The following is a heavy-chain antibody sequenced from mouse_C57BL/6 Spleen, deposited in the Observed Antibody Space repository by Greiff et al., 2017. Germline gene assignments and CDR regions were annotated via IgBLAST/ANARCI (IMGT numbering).Heavy chain of an antibody. CDR1: GYTFTSYW. D-gene: IGHD1-1*01. V-gene: IGHV1-69*01. J-gene: IGHJ4*01. CDR2: IDPSDSYT. Sequence: QVQLQQSGAELMKPGASVKLSCKATGYTFTSYWMHWVKQRPGQGLEWIGEIDPSDSYTNYNQKFKGKSTLTVDKSSSTAYMQLSSLTSEDSAVYYCARITTVVGAMDYWGQGTSVTVSS. CDR3: ARITTVVGAMDY.